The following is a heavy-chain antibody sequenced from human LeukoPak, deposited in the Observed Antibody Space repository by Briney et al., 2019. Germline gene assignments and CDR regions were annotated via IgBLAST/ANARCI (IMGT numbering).Heavy chain of an antibody. D-gene: IGHD2-15*01. CDR1: GFTFSSYS. CDR2: ISSSSSYI. CDR3: AKENGYSHAFDI. V-gene: IGHV3-21*01. Sequence: GGSLRLSCAASGFTFSSYSMNWVRQAPGKGLEWVSSISSSSSYIYYADSVKGRFTISRDSAKNSLYLQMNSLRAEDTAVYYCAKENGYSHAFDIWGQGTVVTVSS. J-gene: IGHJ3*02.